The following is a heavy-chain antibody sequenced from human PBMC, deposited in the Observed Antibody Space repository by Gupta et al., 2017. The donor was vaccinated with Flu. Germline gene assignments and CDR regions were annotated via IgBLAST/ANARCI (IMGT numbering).Heavy chain of an antibody. CDR2: IWHDGSNK. J-gene: IGHJ6*03. CDR1: FG. CDR3: ARISGNWRIYYMDV. Sequence: FGMHWDRQAPGKGLEWVASIWHDGSNKNYADFGKGRFTISRDNSKNTLYSQMNSLRAEDTAVYYCARISGNWRIYYMDVWGRGTTVTVSS. D-gene: IGHD1-20*01. V-gene: IGHV3-33*01.